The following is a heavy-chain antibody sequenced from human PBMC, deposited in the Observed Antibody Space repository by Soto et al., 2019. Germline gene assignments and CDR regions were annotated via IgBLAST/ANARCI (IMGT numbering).Heavy chain of an antibody. V-gene: IGHV3-11*01. J-gene: IGHJ4*02. D-gene: IGHD3-22*01. CDR2: ISSSGSII. CDR1: GFTFSDNY. Sequence: GGSLRLSCAASGFTFSDNYMSWIRQAPGKGLEWVSYISSSGSIIYYADSVKGRFTISRDNAKNSLYLQMNCLRAEETAVYYLARDRGYYESDCYLDHWGQGAQGTVTA. CDR3: ARDRGYYESDCYLDH.